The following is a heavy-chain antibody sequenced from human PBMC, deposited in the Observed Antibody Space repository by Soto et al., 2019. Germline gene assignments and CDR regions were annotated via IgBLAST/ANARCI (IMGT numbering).Heavy chain of an antibody. CDR3: AKPVISSSWRESQGYYYYGMDV. CDR2: ISYDGSNK. J-gene: IGHJ6*02. V-gene: IGHV3-30*18. Sequence: QVQLVESGGGVVQPGRSLRLSCAASGFTFSSYGMHWVRQAPGKGLEWVAVISYDGSNKYYADSVKGRFTISRDNSKNTLYLQMNSLRAEDTAVYYCAKPVISSSWRESQGYYYYGMDVWGQGTTVTVSS. D-gene: IGHD6-13*01. CDR1: GFTFSSYG.